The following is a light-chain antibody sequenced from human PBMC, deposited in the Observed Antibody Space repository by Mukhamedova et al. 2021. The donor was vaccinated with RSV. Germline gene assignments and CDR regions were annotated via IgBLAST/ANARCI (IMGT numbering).Light chain of an antibody. CDR3: QQYISAPLT. CDR2: GAS. J-gene: IGKJ4*01. V-gene: IGKV3-20*01. Sequence: APSLLIYGASNRATVTPDRFSGSGSGTDFTLTISRLEPEDFAVYYCQQYISAPLTFGGGTK.